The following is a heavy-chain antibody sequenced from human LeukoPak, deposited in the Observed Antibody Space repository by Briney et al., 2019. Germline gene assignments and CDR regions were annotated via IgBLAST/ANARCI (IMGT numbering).Heavy chain of an antibody. CDR3: ARGPWQYYFDY. Sequence: SETLSLTCTVSGGSISSYYWSWVRQPPGKGLEWIGYIYYSGSTNYNPSLKSRVTISVDTSKNQFSLKLSSVTAADTAVYYCARGPWQYYFDYWGQGTLVTVSS. CDR1: GGSISSYY. V-gene: IGHV4-59*01. J-gene: IGHJ4*02. D-gene: IGHD5-12*01. CDR2: IYYSGST.